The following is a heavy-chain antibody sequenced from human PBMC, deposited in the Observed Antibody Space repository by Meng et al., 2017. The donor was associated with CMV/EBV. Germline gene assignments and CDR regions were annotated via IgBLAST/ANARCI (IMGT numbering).Heavy chain of an antibody. CDR2: INHSGST. CDR1: GGSFIGYY. J-gene: IGHJ5*02. V-gene: IGHV4-34*01. Sequence: QVQLQQWGAGLVRPWETLSLTCAVYGGSFIGYYWSWIRQPPGKGREWTGEINHSGSTNYNPSLKSRVTISVDTSKNQFSLKLSSVTAADTAVYYCAGGGNWFDPWGQGTLVTVSS. CDR3: AGGGNWFDP.